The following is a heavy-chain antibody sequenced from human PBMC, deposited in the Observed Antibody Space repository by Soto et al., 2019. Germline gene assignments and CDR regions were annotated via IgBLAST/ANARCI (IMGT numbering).Heavy chain of an antibody. CDR3: ARLQAVRYYYYYGMDV. V-gene: IGHV3-53*01. J-gene: IGHJ6*02. CDR1: GFTVSSNY. CDR2: IYSGGST. D-gene: IGHD3-10*02. Sequence: EVQLVESGGGLIQPGGSPRLSCAASGFTVSSNYMSWVRQAPGKGLEWVSVIYSGGSTYYADSVKGRFTISRDNSKNTLYLQMNSLRAEDTAVYYCARLQAVRYYYYYGMDVWGQGTTVTVSS.